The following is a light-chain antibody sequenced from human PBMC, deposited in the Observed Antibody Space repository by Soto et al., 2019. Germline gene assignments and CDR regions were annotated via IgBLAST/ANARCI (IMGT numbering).Light chain of an antibody. Sequence: DIQMTQSPSSLSASVGDRVTITCRASQSISSYLNWYQQKPGKAPKLLIYAASSLQSGVPSRFSGSASGTDFTLPISSLPPEDFATYYCQQSYSTPPTFGQGTKVEIK. CDR3: QQSYSTPPT. J-gene: IGKJ1*01. CDR1: QSISSY. CDR2: AAS. V-gene: IGKV1-39*01.